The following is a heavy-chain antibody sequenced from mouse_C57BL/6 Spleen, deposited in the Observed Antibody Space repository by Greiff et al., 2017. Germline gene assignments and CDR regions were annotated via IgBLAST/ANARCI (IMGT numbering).Heavy chain of an antibody. CDR3: ARWIITTVVATPDYAMDY. CDR2: INPGSGGT. J-gene: IGHJ4*01. V-gene: IGHV1-54*01. Sequence: VQLQQSGAELVRPGTSVKVSCKASGYAFTNYLIEWVKQRPGQGLEWIGVINPGSGGTNYNEKFKGKATLTADKSSSTAYMQLSSLTSEDSAVYFCARWIITTVVATPDYAMDYWGQGTSVTVSS. D-gene: IGHD1-1*01. CDR1: GYAFTNYL.